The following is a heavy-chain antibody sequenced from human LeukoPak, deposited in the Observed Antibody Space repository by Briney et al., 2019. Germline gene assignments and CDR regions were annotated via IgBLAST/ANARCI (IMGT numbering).Heavy chain of an antibody. V-gene: IGHV5-51*01. CDR1: GYSFTSYW. Sequence: GESLKISCKGSGYSFTSYWIGWVRQMPGKGLEWMGIIYPGDSDTRYSPSFQGQVTISADKSIRTAYLQWSSLQASDAAMYYCARLGNNLPYYMDVWGKGTTVTVSS. J-gene: IGHJ6*03. CDR2: IYPGDSDT. D-gene: IGHD1-14*01. CDR3: ARLGNNLPYYMDV.